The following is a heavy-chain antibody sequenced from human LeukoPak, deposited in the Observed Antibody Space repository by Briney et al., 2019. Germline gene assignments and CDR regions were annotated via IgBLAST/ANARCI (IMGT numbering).Heavy chain of an antibody. CDR2: IRSNAYRGTT. Sequence: GGSLRLSCKGSGFSVGDHAMSWVRQAPGQGLEWVGFIRSNAYRGTTEYAASVKGRFTISRDDSNNIAYLQMNSLKTEDTAVYYCSRGPIELWVHNGMDVWGQGTSVTVSS. D-gene: IGHD5-18*01. CDR3: SRGPIELWVHNGMDV. V-gene: IGHV3-49*04. J-gene: IGHJ6*02. CDR1: GFSVGDHA.